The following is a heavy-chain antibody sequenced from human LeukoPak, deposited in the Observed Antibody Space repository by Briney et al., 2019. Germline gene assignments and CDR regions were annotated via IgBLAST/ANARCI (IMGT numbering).Heavy chain of an antibody. CDR2: IRQDGSEK. J-gene: IGHJ4*01. CDR1: GFTFSTYS. CDR3: ARDGTAAGLYFDL. V-gene: IGHV3-7*01. Sequence: PGGSLRLSCAASGFTFSTYSMNWVRQAPGKGPEWVASIRQDGSEKTYVDSVKGRFTISRDNTKNSLSLQLNGLRAEDTAVYYCARDGTAAGLYFDLWGQGTLVTVSS. D-gene: IGHD6-13*01.